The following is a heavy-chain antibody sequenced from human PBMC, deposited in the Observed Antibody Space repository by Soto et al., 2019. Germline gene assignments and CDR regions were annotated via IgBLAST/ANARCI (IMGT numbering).Heavy chain of an antibody. CDR1: GGTFSSYA. J-gene: IGHJ6*02. Sequence: QVQLVQSGAEVKKPGSSVKVSCKASGGTFSSYAISWVRQAPGQGLEWMGGIIPILGTTNYAQKLQDRITITADESTSTAYMELSSLRSEDTAVYYCARGRLYSSSANGEYCYGMDVWGQGTTVTVSS. V-gene: IGHV1-69*12. D-gene: IGHD6-6*01. CDR3: ARGRLYSSSANGEYCYGMDV. CDR2: IIPILGTT.